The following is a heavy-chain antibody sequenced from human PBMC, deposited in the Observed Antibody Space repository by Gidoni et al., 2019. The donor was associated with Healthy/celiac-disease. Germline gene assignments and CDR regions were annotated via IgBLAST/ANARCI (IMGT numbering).Heavy chain of an antibody. V-gene: IGHV3-30*18. Sequence: QVQLVESGGGVVQPGRSLRLACAASGFPFSNYGRPWVRQDPGKGLEWVAVISYDGSNKYYADSVKGRVTISRDHSKNTLYLQMNSLRAEDTAVYYCAKGGYCSSTSCSRYYYGMDVWGQGTTVTVSS. J-gene: IGHJ6*02. CDR3: AKGGYCSSTSCSRYYYGMDV. CDR2: ISYDGSNK. D-gene: IGHD2-2*03. CDR1: GFPFSNYG.